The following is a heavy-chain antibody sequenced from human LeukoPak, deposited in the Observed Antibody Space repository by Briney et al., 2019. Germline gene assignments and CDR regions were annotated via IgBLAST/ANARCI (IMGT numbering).Heavy chain of an antibody. CDR1: GFTFSSYA. D-gene: IGHD6-13*01. CDR3: AKDSSRSSSVRAFDY. Sequence: GGSLRLSCAASGFTFSSYAMSWVRQAPGKGLEWVLAISGSGGSTYYADSVKGRFTISRDNSKNTLYLQMNSLRAEDTAVYYCAKDSSRSSSVRAFDYWGQGTLVTVSS. V-gene: IGHV3-23*01. J-gene: IGHJ4*02. CDR2: ISGSGGST.